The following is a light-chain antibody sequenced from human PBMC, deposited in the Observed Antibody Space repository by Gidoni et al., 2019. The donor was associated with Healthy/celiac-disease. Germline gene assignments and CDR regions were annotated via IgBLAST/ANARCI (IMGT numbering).Light chain of an antibody. CDR1: QSVLHSSNNKNY. CDR2: WAS. V-gene: IGKV4-1*01. CDR3: QQYYTTPL. J-gene: IGKJ4*01. Sequence: DIVMIQSPASLAVSLGERATINCKSSQSVLHSSNNKNYLAWYQQKPGQPPKLLIYWASTRESGVPDRFSGSGSGTDFTLTISSLQAEDVAVYYCQQYYTTPLFXGXTKVEIK.